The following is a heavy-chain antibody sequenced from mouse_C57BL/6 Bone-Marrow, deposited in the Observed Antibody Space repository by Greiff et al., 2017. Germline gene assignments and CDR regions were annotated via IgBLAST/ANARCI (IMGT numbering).Heavy chain of an antibody. Sequence: QVQLQQPGAELVKPGASVKLSCKASGYTFTSYWMHWVKQRPGQGLEWIGMIHPNSGSTNYNEKFKSKATLTVDKSSSTAYMQLSSLTSEDSAVYYCARKRDYSSTWFAYWGQGTLVTVSA. J-gene: IGHJ3*01. CDR3: ARKRDYSSTWFAY. V-gene: IGHV1-64*01. CDR1: GYTFTSYW. D-gene: IGHD2-5*01. CDR2: IHPNSGST.